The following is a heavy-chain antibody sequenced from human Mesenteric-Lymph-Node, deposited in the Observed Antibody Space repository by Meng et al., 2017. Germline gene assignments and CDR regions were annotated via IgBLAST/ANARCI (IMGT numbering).Heavy chain of an antibody. CDR2: LSGSGGSP. CDR1: GFTFSTYA. Sequence: GGSLRLSCAASGFTFSTYAMTWVRQAPGEGLEWVSSLSGSGGSPYYADSVKGRFTISGDNAKNSLYLQMNSLRAEDTAVYYCARGTFYYDSSGYYPLFWGQGTLVTVSS. V-gene: IGHV3-23*01. J-gene: IGHJ4*02. D-gene: IGHD3-22*01. CDR3: ARGTFYYDSSGYYPLF.